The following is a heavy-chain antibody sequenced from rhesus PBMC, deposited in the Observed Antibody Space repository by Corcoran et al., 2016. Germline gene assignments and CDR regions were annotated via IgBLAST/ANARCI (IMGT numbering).Heavy chain of an antibody. Sequence: QLQLQESGPGLVKPSETLSLTCAVPGYSISSGYGWSWNRQPQGKGLEWIGYISYSRSTSYNPSLKSRVTISRDTSKSQFSLKLSSVTAADTAVYYCARGSAGTVLFDYWGQGVLVTVSS. CDR1: GYSISSGYG. D-gene: IGHD5-24*01. CDR2: ISYSRST. J-gene: IGHJ4*01. V-gene: IGHV4-122*02. CDR3: ARGSAGTVLFDY.